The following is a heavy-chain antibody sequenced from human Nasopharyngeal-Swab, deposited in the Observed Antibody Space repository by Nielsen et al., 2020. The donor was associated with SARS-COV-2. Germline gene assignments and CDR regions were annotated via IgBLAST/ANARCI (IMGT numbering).Heavy chain of an antibody. CDR1: GFTFSSYW. D-gene: IGHD6-19*01. V-gene: IGHV3-7*01. CDR2: IKQDGSEK. CDR3: ARQWNGMDV. Sequence: GGSLRLSCAASGFTFSSYWMSWVRQAPGEGLEWVANIKQDGSEKYYADSVKGRFTISRDNSKNTLYLQMNSLRAEDTAVYYCARQWNGMDVWGQGTTVTVSS. J-gene: IGHJ6*02.